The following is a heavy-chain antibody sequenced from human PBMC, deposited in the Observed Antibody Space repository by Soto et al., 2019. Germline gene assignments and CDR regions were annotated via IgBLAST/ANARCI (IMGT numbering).Heavy chain of an antibody. Sequence: SETLSLTCTVSGGSISSGGYYWSWIRQHPGKGLEWIGYVYYSGSTYYNPSLKSRVTTSVDTSKNQFSLKLSSVTAADTAVYYCARDGGSSSWSDAFDIWGQGTMVTVSS. J-gene: IGHJ3*02. V-gene: IGHV4-31*03. CDR3: ARDGGSSSWSDAFDI. CDR2: VYYSGST. D-gene: IGHD6-13*01. CDR1: GGSISSGGYY.